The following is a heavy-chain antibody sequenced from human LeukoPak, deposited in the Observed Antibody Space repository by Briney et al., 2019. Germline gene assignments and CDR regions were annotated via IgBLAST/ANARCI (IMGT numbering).Heavy chain of an antibody. J-gene: IGHJ3*02. V-gene: IGHV1-18*01. CDR3: ARDPPKIWGSYSSAFDI. Sequence: VAPVKVSCKASGYTFTSYGISWVRQAPGQGLEWMGWISAYNGNTNYAQKLQGRVTMTTDTSTSTAYMELRSLRSDDTAVYYCARDPPKIWGSYSSAFDIWGQGTMVTVSS. CDR1: GYTFTSYG. CDR2: ISAYNGNT. D-gene: IGHD1-26*01.